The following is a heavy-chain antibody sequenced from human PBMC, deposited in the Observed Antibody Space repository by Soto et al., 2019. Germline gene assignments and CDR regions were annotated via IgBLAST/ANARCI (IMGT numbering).Heavy chain of an antibody. CDR1: GFTFSSYA. CDR2: ISYDGSNK. V-gene: IGHV3-30-3*01. Sequence: QVQLVESGGGVVQPGRSLRLSCAASGFTFSSYAMHWVRQAPGKGLEWVAVISYDGSNKYYADSVKGRLTISRDNSKDTRNLQMNSLRAEDTAVYYCARARGTKGAFAYWGQGTLVTVSS. CDR3: ARARGTKGAFAY. D-gene: IGHD2-8*01. J-gene: IGHJ4*02.